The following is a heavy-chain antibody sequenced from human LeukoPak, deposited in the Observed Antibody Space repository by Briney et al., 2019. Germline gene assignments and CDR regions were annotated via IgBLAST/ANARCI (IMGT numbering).Heavy chain of an antibody. CDR3: ARDPNSAL. J-gene: IGHJ4*02. CDR1: GGTISSYN. CDR2: IYTSGST. V-gene: IGHV4-4*07. Sequence: PAETLSLTCTVSGGTISSYNWSWIRQPAGKGLEWIGRIYTSGSTKYNPSLKGRVTMSVDTSKNQLSLNLGSVTAADTAVYYCARDPNSALWGQGTLVPVSS. D-gene: IGHD4-23*01.